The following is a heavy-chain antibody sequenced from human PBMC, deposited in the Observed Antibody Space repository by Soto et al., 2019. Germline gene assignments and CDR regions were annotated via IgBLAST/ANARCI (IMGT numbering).Heavy chain of an antibody. Sequence: SVKVSCKASGFTFTSSAVQWVGQARGQRLEWIGWIVVGSGNTNYAQKFQERVTITRDMSTSTAYMELSSPRSEDTAVYYCAADDGSLYFDYWGQGTLVTVS. D-gene: IGHD3-22*01. V-gene: IGHV1-58*01. J-gene: IGHJ4*02. CDR3: AADDGSLYFDY. CDR2: IVVGSGNT. CDR1: GFTFTSSA.